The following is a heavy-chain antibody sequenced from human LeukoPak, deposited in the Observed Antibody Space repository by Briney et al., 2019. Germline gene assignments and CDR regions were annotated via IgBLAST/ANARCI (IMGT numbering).Heavy chain of an antibody. Sequence: YXIGWGRXLPGKGLEGMGIIYPGESDTRYSPSCEGQVTISAHKSISTAYLQSSSLKASHTAMYYCARRRPYNWNGIWAFDTWGQGPMAPVSP. V-gene: IGHV5-51*01. CDR3: ARRRPYNWNGIWAFDT. CDR1: YX. D-gene: IGHD1-20*01. J-gene: IGHJ3*02. CDR2: IYPGESDT.